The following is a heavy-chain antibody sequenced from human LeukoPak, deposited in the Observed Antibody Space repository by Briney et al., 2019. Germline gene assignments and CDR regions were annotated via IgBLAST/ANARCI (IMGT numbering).Heavy chain of an antibody. Sequence: ETLSLTCTVSGGSISSSSYYWGWIRQPPGTGLVWVSRINSDGSSTSYADSVKGRFTISRDNAKNTLYLQMNSLRAEDTAVYYCARGGGYSYGPLDYWGQGTLVTVSS. V-gene: IGHV3-74*01. CDR2: INSDGSST. CDR3: ARGGGYSYGPLDY. J-gene: IGHJ4*02. D-gene: IGHD5-18*01. CDR1: GGSISSSSYY.